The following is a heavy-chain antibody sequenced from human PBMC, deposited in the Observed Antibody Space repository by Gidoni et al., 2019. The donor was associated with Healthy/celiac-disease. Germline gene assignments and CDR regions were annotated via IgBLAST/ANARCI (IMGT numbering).Heavy chain of an antibody. V-gene: IGHV4-34*01. Sequence: GTGLEWIGEINHSGSTNYNPSLKSRVTISVDTSKNQFSLKLSSVTAADTAVYYCARGCFHSSGYYRYYYYYYMDVWGKGTTVTVSS. J-gene: IGHJ6*03. CDR2: INHSGST. CDR3: ARGCFHSSGYYRYYYYYYMDV. D-gene: IGHD3-22*01.